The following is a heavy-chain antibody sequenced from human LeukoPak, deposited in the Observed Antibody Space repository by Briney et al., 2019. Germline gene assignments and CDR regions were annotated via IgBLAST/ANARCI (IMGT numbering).Heavy chain of an antibody. V-gene: IGHV4-39*07. CDR1: GDSISSSSSY. J-gene: IGHJ5*02. CDR2: IYYSGST. D-gene: IGHD2-2*01. CDR3: ARGPAAISWFDP. Sequence: PSETLSLTCTVSGDSISSSSSYWGWIRQPPGEGLEWIGSIYYSGSTYYNTSLKSRVTISVDTSKNQFSLKLRSVTAADTAVYYCARGPAAISWFDPWGQGTLVTVSS.